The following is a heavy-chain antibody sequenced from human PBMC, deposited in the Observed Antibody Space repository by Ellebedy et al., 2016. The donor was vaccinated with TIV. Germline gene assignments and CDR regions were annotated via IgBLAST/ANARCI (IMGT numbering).Heavy chain of an antibody. Sequence: GESLKISXAASGFTFSDYAMNWVRQAPGKGLEWVSATSGSGGDRYHADSVKGRFTISRDNSKNTLYLQMNSLRAEDTAVYYCAKGMEYSSSWFPDDYYFDYWGQGTLVTVSS. D-gene: IGHD6-13*01. CDR3: AKGMEYSSSWFPDDYYFDY. CDR1: GFTFSDYA. J-gene: IGHJ4*02. V-gene: IGHV3-23*01. CDR2: TSGSGGDR.